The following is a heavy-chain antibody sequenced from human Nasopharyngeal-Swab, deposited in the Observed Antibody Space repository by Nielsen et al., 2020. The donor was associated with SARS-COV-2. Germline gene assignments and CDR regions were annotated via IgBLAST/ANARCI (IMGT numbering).Heavy chain of an antibody. CDR1: GGSFSGDQ. V-gene: IGHV4-34*01. CDR3: ARGGAGVVPAPVLGLGPYYSYYYMDV. Sequence: GSLRLSCAVYGGSFSGDQWSWVRQPPGKGLEWIGEVNHGGGTNYNPSLKSRVTISVATSKNQFSLKLSSVTAADTAVYYCARGGAGVVPAPVLGLGPYYSYYYMDVWGKGTTVTVSS. J-gene: IGHJ6*03. D-gene: IGHD2-2*01. CDR2: VNHGGGT.